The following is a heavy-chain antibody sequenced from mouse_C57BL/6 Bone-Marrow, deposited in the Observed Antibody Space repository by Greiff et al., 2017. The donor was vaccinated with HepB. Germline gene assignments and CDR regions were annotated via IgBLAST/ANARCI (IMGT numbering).Heavy chain of an antibody. CDR2: ISSGGSYT. Sequence: EVMLVESGGDLVKPGGSLKLSCAASGFTFSSYGMSWVRQTPDKRLEWVATISSGGSYTYYPDSVKGRFTISRDNAKNTLYLQMSSLKSEDTAMYYCARNYGSSYHWYFDVWGTGTTVTVSS. CDR3: ARNYGSSYHWYFDV. CDR1: GFTFSSYG. V-gene: IGHV5-6*01. D-gene: IGHD1-1*01. J-gene: IGHJ1*03.